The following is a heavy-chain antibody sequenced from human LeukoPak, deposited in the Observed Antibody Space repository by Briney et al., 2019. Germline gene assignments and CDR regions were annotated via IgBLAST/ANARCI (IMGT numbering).Heavy chain of an antibody. J-gene: IGHJ4*02. CDR1: GGSISSSSYY. CDR3: ARLHYGSGSSLLFDY. V-gene: IGHV4-39*01. D-gene: IGHD3-10*01. Sequence: SKTLSLTCTVSGGSISSSSYYWGWIRQPPGKGLEWIGSIYYSGSTYYNPSLKSRVTISVDTSKNQFSLKLSSVTAADTAVYYCARLHYGSGSSLLFDYWGQGTLVTVPS. CDR2: IYYSGST.